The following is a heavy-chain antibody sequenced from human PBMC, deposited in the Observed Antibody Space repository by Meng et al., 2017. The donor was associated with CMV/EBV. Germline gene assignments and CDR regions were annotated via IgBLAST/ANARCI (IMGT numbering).Heavy chain of an antibody. V-gene: IGHV1-2*02. D-gene: IGHD2-15*01. J-gene: IGHJ6*02. Sequence: ASVKVSCKASGYTFTGYYMHWVRQAPGQGLEWMGWINPNSGGTNYAQKFQGRVTMTRDTSISTAYMELSRLRSDDTAVYYCARGFVVVVAATPDYYYGMDVRGQGTTVTVSS. CDR3: ARGFVVVVAATPDYYYGMDV. CDR1: GYTFTGYY. CDR2: INPNSGGT.